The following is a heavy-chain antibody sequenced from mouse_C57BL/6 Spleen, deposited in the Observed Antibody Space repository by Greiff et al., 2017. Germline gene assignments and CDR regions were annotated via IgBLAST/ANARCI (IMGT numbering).Heavy chain of an antibody. J-gene: IGHJ2*01. CDR1: GYTFTDYY. CDR2: INPNNGGT. Sequence: EVQLQQSGPELVKPGASVKISCKASGYTFTDYYMNWVKQSHGKSLEWIGDINPNNGGTSYNQKFKGKATLTVDKSSSTAYMELRSLTSEDSAVYYCARSYYYGRSYFDYWGQGTTLTVSS. V-gene: IGHV1-26*01. CDR3: ARSYYYGRSYFDY. D-gene: IGHD1-1*01.